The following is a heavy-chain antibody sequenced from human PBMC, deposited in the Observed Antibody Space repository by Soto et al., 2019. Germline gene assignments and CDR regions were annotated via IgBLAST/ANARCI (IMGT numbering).Heavy chain of an antibody. V-gene: IGHV1-69*13. CDR2: IIPIFGTA. Sequence: SVKVSCKASGGTFSSYAISWVRQAPGQGLEWMGGIIPIFGTANYAQKFQGRVTITADASTSTAYMELRSLRSDDTAVYYCARGGDTVTSDYWGQGTLVTVSS. D-gene: IGHD4-17*01. J-gene: IGHJ4*02. CDR3: ARGGDTVTSDY. CDR1: GGTFSSYA.